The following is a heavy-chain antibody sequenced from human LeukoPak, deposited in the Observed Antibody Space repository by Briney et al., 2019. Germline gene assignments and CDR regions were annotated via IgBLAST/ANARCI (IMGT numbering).Heavy chain of an antibody. D-gene: IGHD4-17*01. J-gene: IGHJ4*02. V-gene: IGHV4-39*07. CDR1: GGSISSSSYY. CDR2: INHSGST. Sequence: PSETLSLTCTVSGGSISSSSYYWSWIRQPPGKGLEWIGEINHSGSTNYNPSLKSRVTISVDTSKNQFSLKLSSVTAADTAVYYCARGSSTVTTRSLDYWGQGTLVTVSS. CDR3: ARGSSTVTTRSLDY.